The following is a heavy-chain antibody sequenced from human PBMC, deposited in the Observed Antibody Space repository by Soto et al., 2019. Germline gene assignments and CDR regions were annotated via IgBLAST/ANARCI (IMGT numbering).Heavy chain of an antibody. CDR1: GGSISSYY. V-gene: IGHV4-59*06. CDR3: ATQGSVYYYYGMDV. J-gene: IGHJ6*02. Sequence: SETLSLTCTVSGGSISSYYWSWIRQHPGKGLEWIGYIYYSGSTYYNPSLKSRVTISVDTSKNQFSLKLSSVTAADTAVYYCATQGSVYYYYGMDVWGQGTTVTVSS. CDR2: IYYSGST.